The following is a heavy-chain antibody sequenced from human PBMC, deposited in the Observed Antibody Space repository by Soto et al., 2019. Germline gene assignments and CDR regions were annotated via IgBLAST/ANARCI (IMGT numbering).Heavy chain of an antibody. CDR3: ARCGYYDSSGYYPYFDY. CDR1: GGSISSYY. V-gene: IGHV4-59*01. D-gene: IGHD3-22*01. Sequence: PSETLSLTCTVSGGSISSYYCSWIRQPPGKGLEWIGYIYYSGSTNYNPSLKSRVTISVDTSKNQFSLKLSSVTAADTAVYYCARCGYYDSSGYYPYFDYWGQGTLVTVS. CDR2: IYYSGST. J-gene: IGHJ4*02.